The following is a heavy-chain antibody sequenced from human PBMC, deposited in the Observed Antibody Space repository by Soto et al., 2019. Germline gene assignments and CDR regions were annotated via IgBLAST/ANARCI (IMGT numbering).Heavy chain of an antibody. D-gene: IGHD3-9*01. CDR2: ISAYNGNT. CDR1: GYTFTSYG. J-gene: IGHJ3*02. V-gene: IGHV1-18*01. Sequence: QVQLVQSGAEVKKPGASVKVSCKASGYTFTSYGISWVRQAPGQGLEWMGWISAYNGNTNYAQKLQGRVTMTTDTSTSTAYMELTSLRSDDTAVYYCAREDYDILTGYPDAFDIWGQGTMVTVSS. CDR3: AREDYDILTGYPDAFDI.